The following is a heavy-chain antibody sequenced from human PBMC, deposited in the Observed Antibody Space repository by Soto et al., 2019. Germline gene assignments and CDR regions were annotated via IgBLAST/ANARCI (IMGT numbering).Heavy chain of an antibody. CDR1: GGTFSSYT. V-gene: IGHV1-69*02. Sequence: QVQLVQSGAEVKKPGSSVKVSCKASGGTFSSYTISWVRQAPGQGLEWMGRIIPILGIANYAQKFQGRVTITADKSTSTAYMGLSSLRSEDTAVYYCASSIAVAGTLDYWGQGTLVTVSS. J-gene: IGHJ4*02. CDR3: ASSIAVAGTLDY. D-gene: IGHD6-19*01. CDR2: IIPILGIA.